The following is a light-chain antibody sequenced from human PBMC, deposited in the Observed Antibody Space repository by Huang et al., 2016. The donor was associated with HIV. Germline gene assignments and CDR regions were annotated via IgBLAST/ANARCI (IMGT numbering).Light chain of an antibody. CDR1: PSVNRN. J-gene: IGKJ4*01. Sequence: EIVMTQSPATLSVSPGERATLSCRASPSVNRNLAWYQQKPGQAPRLLIYGASTRATGVPATFSGSGSGTEFTLTISSLQSEDFAVYYCQQYNNWPPLTFGGGTKVEIK. CDR2: GAS. V-gene: IGKV3-15*01. CDR3: QQYNNWPPLT.